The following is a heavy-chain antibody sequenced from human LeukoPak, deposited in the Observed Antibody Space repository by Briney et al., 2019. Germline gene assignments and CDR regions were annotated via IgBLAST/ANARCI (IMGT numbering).Heavy chain of an antibody. J-gene: IGHJ4*02. V-gene: IGHV3-66*01. D-gene: IGHD2-2*01. Sequence: GGSLRLSCAASGFTVSSNYMSWVRQAPGKGVEWVSVIYSGGSTYDADSVKGRFTISRDNSKNTLYLQMNSLRAEDTTVYYCARGIVPAFDYWGQGTLVTVSS. CDR2: IYSGGST. CDR3: ARGIVPAFDY. CDR1: GFTVSSNY.